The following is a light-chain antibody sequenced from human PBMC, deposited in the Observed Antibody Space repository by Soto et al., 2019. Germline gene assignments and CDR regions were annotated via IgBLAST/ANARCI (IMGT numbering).Light chain of an antibody. Sequence: QAVVTQPPSASGTPGQRVTISCSGSSSNIGSNTVNWYQQLPGTAPKLLIYSNNQRPSGVPDQFSGSKSGTSASLAISGLQSEDEADYYCAAWDDSLSRYVFGTGTKLTVL. J-gene: IGLJ1*01. CDR3: AAWDDSLSRYV. CDR2: SNN. CDR1: SSNIGSNT. V-gene: IGLV1-44*01.